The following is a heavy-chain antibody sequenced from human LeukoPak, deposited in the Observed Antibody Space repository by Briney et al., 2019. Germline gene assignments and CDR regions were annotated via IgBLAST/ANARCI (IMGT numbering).Heavy chain of an antibody. CDR2: ISYDGSNK. Sequence: TGGSLRLSCETSGFMFYMYAIHWVRQAPGKGLEWVAVISYDGSNKYYADSVKGRFTISRDNSKNTLSLEMNSLRTEDTAVYYCARDGGWYKRGLDHYYYYMDVWGKGTTVTVSS. CDR3: ARDGGWYKRGLDHYYYYMDV. CDR1: GFMFYMYA. J-gene: IGHJ6*03. V-gene: IGHV3-30*04. D-gene: IGHD6-19*01.